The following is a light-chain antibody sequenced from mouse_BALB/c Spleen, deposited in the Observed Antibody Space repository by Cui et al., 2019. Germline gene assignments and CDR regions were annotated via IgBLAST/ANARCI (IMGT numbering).Light chain of an antibody. CDR3: KQSYNLRT. J-gene: IGKJ1*01. CDR1: QRLTNSRTRRTD. CDR2: WAS. Sequence: DIVLSQSPSSLTLSAGEKLSISCTSIQRLTNSRTRRTDLAWYQQKPGQSPKLLIYWASTRESGVPDRFTGSGSGTDFTLTISSVQAKDLAVYYCKQSYNLRTFGGGTKLEIK. V-gene: IGKV8-21*01.